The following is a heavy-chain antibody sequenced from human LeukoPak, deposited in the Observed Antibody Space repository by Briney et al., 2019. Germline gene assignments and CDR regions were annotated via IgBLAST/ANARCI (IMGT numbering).Heavy chain of an antibody. CDR3: WRHVSNGWDYHYGLDV. CDR2: AYYTGEI. V-gene: IGHV4-39*01. Sequence: SETLSLTCTVCGGSVASSGCYWGWIRQPPGKGLEWVGSAYYTGEIYSTPSLKSRLTISVDTSKNQFALTLTSVTAADTAVYYCWRHVSNGWDYHYGLDVWGQGTTVTVSS. CDR1: GGSVASSGCY. D-gene: IGHD6-19*01. J-gene: IGHJ6*02.